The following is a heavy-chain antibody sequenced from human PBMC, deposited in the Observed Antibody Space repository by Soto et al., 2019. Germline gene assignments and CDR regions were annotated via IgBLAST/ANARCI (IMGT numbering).Heavy chain of an antibody. CDR1: GCSISSYY. CDR2: IYYSGST. V-gene: IGHV4-59*01. Sequence: SETLSLTCTFSGCSISSYYWSWIRQPPGKGLEWIGYIYYSGSTNYNPSLKSRVTISVDTSKNQFSLKLSSVTAADTAVYYCARVEDSSSASPSYYFDYWGQGTLVTVSS. D-gene: IGHD6-6*01. CDR3: ARVEDSSSASPSYYFDY. J-gene: IGHJ4*02.